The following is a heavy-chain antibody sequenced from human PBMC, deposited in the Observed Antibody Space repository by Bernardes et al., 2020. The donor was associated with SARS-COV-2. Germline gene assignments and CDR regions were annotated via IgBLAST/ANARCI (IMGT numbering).Heavy chain of an antibody. CDR1: GGSISSGGYY. CDR2: IYYSGST. J-gene: IGHJ4*02. V-gene: IGHV4-31*03. CDR3: AKSGYYTRLFDY. Sequence: SETLSLTCTVSGGSISSGGYYWSWIRQHPGKGLEWIGYIYYSGSTYYNPSLKSRVTISVDTSKNQFSLKLSSVTAADTAVYYCAKSGYYTRLFDYWGQGTLVTVSS. D-gene: IGHD3-3*01.